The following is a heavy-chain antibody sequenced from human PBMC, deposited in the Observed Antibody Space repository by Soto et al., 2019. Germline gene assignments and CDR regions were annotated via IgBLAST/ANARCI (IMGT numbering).Heavy chain of an antibody. D-gene: IGHD6-13*01. CDR1: GFTFSTYA. V-gene: IGHV3-30-3*01. J-gene: IGHJ5*02. CDR2: ISYDGSNK. Sequence: GGSLRLSCAASGFTFSTYAMHWVRQAPGKGLEWVAVISYDGSNKYYADSVKGRFTISRDNSKNTLYLQMNSLRAEDTAVYYCAKGSQIGQQGYNWFDPWGQGTLVTVSS. CDR3: AKGSQIGQQGYNWFDP.